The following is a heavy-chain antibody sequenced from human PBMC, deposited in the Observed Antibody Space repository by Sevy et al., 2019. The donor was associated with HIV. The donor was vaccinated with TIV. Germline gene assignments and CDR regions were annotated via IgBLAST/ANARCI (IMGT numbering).Heavy chain of an antibody. CDR2: LIPILGTA. CDR1: GGTFSSYA. Sequence: ASVKVSCKASGGTFSSYAISWVRQAPGQGLEWMGGLIPILGTANYAQKFQGRVTITADESTSTAYMELSSLRSEDTAVYYCARDANYYDSSGKGEGAFDIWGQGTMVTVSS. CDR3: ARDANYYDSSGKGEGAFDI. J-gene: IGHJ3*02. D-gene: IGHD3-22*01. V-gene: IGHV1-69*13.